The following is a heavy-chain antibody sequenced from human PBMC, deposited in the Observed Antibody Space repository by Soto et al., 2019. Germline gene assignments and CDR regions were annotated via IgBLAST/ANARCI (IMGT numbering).Heavy chain of an antibody. D-gene: IGHD3-22*01. J-gene: IGHJ6*02. Sequence: GGSLRLSCSASGFTFSTYIMNLVRQAPGKGLEWVSSLSSSSSYIYYADSVKGRFTISRDNAENSLYLQMNSLRAEDTAVYYCARDYYDSSGTQIMDVWGQGTTVKSP. CDR2: LSSSSSYI. CDR3: ARDYYDSSGTQIMDV. CDR1: GFTFSTYI. V-gene: IGHV3-21*01.